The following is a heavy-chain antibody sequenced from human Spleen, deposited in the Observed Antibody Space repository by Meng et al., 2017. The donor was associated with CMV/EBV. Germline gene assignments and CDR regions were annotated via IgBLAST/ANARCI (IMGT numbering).Heavy chain of an antibody. D-gene: IGHD6-19*01. Sequence: GESLKISCAASGFTFSGYSLNWVRQAPGKGLEWVSYIDNYSTYIYYADSVKGRFTISRDNAKNSLYLEMNSLRAGDTAIYYCARDAYTSGWYFDYWGRGTLVTVSS. CDR1: GFTFSGYS. CDR2: IDNYSTYI. J-gene: IGHJ4*02. V-gene: IGHV3-21*01. CDR3: ARDAYTSGWYFDY.